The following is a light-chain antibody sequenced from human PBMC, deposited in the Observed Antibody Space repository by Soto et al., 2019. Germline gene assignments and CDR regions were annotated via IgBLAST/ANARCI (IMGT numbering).Light chain of an antibody. V-gene: IGLV2-18*01. J-gene: IGLJ1*01. Sequence: QSVLTQPPSVSGSPGQSVTISCTGTSTDFVSYNRVSWYQQPPGTAPKLIIYEASNRPSGVPDRFSGSKSGNTASLTISGLQAADEFDYYCSLYTSENTYVFGTGTNVTVL. CDR3: SLYTSENTYV. CDR2: EAS. CDR1: STDFVSYNR.